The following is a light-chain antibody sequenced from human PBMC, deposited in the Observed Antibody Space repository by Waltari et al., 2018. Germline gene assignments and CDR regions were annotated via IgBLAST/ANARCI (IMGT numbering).Light chain of an antibody. CDR3: QQYDISPLT. V-gene: IGKV3-20*01. J-gene: IGKJ4*01. Sequence: EIVLTQSPGTLSLSPGERATLSCRASQTVRTNYLALYQQKPGQAPTLLIYGASSRATGIPDRFSGSGSGTDFSLTISSLEPEDFAVYYCQQYDISPLTFGGGTKVEIK. CDR1: QTVRTNY. CDR2: GAS.